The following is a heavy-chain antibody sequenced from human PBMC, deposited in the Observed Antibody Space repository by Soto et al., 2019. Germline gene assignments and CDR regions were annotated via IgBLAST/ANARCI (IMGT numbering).Heavy chain of an antibody. Sequence: GGSLRLSCAASGFTFSSYGMHWVRQAPGKGLEWVAVISYDGSNKYYADSVKGRFTISRDNSKNTLYLQMNSLRAEDTAVYYCAKHYSNYYYDGMDVWGQGTTVTVSS. V-gene: IGHV3-30*18. D-gene: IGHD4-4*01. CDR2: ISYDGSNK. CDR1: GFTFSSYG. J-gene: IGHJ6*02. CDR3: AKHYSNYYYDGMDV.